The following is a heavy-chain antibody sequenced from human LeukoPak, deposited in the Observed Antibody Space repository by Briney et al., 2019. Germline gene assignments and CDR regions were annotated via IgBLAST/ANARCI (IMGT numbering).Heavy chain of an antibody. CDR1: GGTFSSYA. CDR2: IIPIFGTA. D-gene: IGHD5-24*01. CDR3: ARAGRWLHGPYYFDY. Sequence: GASVKVSCKASGGTFSSYAISWVRQAPGQGLEWMGRIIPIFGTANYAQKFQGRVTITTDESTSTAYLDLSSLRSEDTAVYYCARAGRWLHGPYYFDYWGQGTLVTVPS. V-gene: IGHV1-69*05. J-gene: IGHJ4*02.